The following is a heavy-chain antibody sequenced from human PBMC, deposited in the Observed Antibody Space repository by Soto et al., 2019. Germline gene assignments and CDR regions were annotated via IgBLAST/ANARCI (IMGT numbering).Heavy chain of an antibody. CDR1: GFTFSSYA. J-gene: IGHJ4*02. Sequence: PGGSLRLSCAASGFTFSSYAMSWFRQAPGKGLEWVSSISSSSSYIYYADSVKGRFTISRDNAKNSLYLQMNSLRAEDTAVYYCARARWHSGYDWGKGTLVTVSS. D-gene: IGHD5-12*01. V-gene: IGHV3-21*01. CDR3: ARARWHSGYD. CDR2: ISSSSSYI.